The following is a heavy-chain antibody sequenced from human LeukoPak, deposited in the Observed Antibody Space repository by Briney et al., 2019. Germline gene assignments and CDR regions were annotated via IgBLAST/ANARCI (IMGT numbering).Heavy chain of an antibody. CDR2: FYTSGST. CDR3: AREGGYLQLRYFDY. CDR1: GGSISSYY. J-gene: IGHJ4*02. D-gene: IGHD5-24*01. V-gene: IGHV4-4*07. Sequence: SETLSLTCTVSGGSISSYYWSWIRQPPGKGLEWIGRFYTSGSTNYNPSLKSRVTISVDTSKNQFSLKLISVTAADTAVYYCAREGGYLQLRYFDYWGQGTLVTVSS.